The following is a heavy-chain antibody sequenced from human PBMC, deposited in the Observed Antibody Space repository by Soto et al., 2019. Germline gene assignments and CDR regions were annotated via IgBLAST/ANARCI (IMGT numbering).Heavy chain of an antibody. CDR1: GYNFAGYW. V-gene: IGHV5-51*01. J-gene: IGHJ4*02. Sequence: PGESLKISCKGSGYNFAGYWIAWVRQMPGKGLELMGIIYPSDSDTRYRPSSQGQVTISADKSISSAYLQWSSLRASDTAMYYCARGGVSTRTFDYWGQGTPVTVPS. D-gene: IGHD3-3*01. CDR3: ARGGVSTRTFDY. CDR2: IYPSDSDT.